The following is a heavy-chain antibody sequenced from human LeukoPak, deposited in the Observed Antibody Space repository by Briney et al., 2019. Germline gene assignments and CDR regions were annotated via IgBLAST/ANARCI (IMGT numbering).Heavy chain of an antibody. Sequence: GRSLRLSRAASGFTFDDYAMHWVRQAPGKGLEWVSLSGDGGSTYYADSVKGRFTISRDNSKNSLYLQMNSLRTEDTALYYCAKGMATSFDYWGQGTLVTVSS. V-gene: IGHV3-43*02. CDR2: SGDGGST. CDR1: GFTFDDYA. D-gene: IGHD5-24*01. J-gene: IGHJ4*02. CDR3: AKGMATSFDY.